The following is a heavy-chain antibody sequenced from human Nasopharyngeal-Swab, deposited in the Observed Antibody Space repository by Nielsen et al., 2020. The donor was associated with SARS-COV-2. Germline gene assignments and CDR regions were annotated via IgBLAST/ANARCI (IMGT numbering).Heavy chain of an antibody. J-gene: IGHJ4*02. V-gene: IGHV3-43*02. CDR1: GFSFDDYA. Sequence: GESLKISCAASGFSFDDYAMHWVRQAPGTGLEWVSLISDSGLRTYYADSVKGRFTISRDNSKDSLYLQMNSLRAEDTAWYHCAKDMGDSSGLGAIDSWGQGTLVTVSS. D-gene: IGHD5-18*01. CDR2: ISDSGLRT. CDR3: AKDMGDSSGLGAIDS.